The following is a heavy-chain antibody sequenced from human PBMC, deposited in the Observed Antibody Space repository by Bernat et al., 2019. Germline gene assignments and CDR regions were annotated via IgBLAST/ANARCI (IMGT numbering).Heavy chain of an antibody. CDR2: IWYDGSNK. Sequence: QVQLVESGGGVVQPGRSLRLSCAASGFTFSSYGMHWVRQAPGKGLEWVAVIWYDGSNKYYPDSVKGRFTISRDNSKNTLYLQMNSLRAEDTAVYYCARDWWYSSSWDPFDYWGQGTLVTVSS. CDR3: ARDWWYSSSWDPFDY. D-gene: IGHD6-13*01. CDR1: GFTFSSYG. J-gene: IGHJ4*02. V-gene: IGHV3-33*01.